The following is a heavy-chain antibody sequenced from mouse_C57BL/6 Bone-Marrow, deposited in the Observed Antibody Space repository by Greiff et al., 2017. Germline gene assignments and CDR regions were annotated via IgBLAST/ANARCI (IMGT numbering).Heavy chain of an antibody. Sequence: QVQLQQSGPELVKPGASVKLSCKASGYTFTSYDINWVKQRPGQGLEWIGWIYPRDGSTKYNEKFKGKATLTVDTSSSTAYMALHSLTSEDSAVFFGGGNGDSSGAWFAYWGQGTLVTVSA. CDR1: GYTFTSYD. CDR2: IYPRDGST. V-gene: IGHV1-85*01. D-gene: IGHD3-2*02. J-gene: IGHJ3*01. CDR3: GGNGDSSGAWFAY.